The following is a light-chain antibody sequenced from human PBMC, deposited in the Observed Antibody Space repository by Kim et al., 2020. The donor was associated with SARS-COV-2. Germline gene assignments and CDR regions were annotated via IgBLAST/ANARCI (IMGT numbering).Light chain of an antibody. CDR3: NSRDSNDNVV. CDR2: RKT. Sequence: ALGQTVRITCHGDSLRSYYATWYQQKPGHAPILFIYRKTNRPSGIPDRFSGSSSGNTASLSVTGTQTDDEADYYCNSRDSNDNVVFGGGTQLTVL. CDR1: SLRSYY. J-gene: IGLJ2*01. V-gene: IGLV3-19*01.